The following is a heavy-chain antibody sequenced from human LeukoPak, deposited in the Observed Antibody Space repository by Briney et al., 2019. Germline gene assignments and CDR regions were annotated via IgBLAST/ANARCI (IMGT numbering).Heavy chain of an antibody. CDR2: IRTDGTT. CDR1: GITVGNIY. V-gene: IGHV3-66*01. CDR3: GRGGYDVDV. J-gene: IGHJ6*02. Sequence: AGGSLRLSCAASGITVGNIYMTWVRQAPNKGLEWVSTIRTDGTTIYADSVKGRFTISRNTSKNTLYLQMNSLRAEDTAVYYCGRGGYDVDVWGQGTTVSVSS. D-gene: IGHD3-16*01.